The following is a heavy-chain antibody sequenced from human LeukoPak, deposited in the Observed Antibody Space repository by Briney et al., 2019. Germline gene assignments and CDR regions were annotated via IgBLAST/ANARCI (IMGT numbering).Heavy chain of an antibody. V-gene: IGHV3-15*01. J-gene: IGHJ4*02. D-gene: IGHD6-19*01. CDR2: IKSKTDGGTT. CDR3: AKPDLVRIAVAGTIDY. Sequence: GGSLRLSCAASGFTFSNAWMSWVRQAPGKGLEWVGRIKSKTDGGTTDYAAPVKGRFTISRDDSKNTLYLQMNSLRAEDTAVYYCAKPDLVRIAVAGTIDYWGQGTLVTVSS. CDR1: GFTFSNAW.